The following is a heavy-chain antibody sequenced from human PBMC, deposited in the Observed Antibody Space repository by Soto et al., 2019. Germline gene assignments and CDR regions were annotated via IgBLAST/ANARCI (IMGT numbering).Heavy chain of an antibody. J-gene: IGHJ6*03. CDR1: GYTFTSYA. D-gene: IGHD2-2*02. Sequence: ASVKVSCKASGYTFTSYAMHWVRQAPGQRLEWMGWINAGNGNTKYSQKFQGRVTITRDTSASTAYMELSSLRSEDTAVYYCASGGYCSSTSCYSPYYYYMEVWGKGTTVTVSS. CDR2: INAGNGNT. CDR3: ASGGYCSSTSCYSPYYYYMEV. V-gene: IGHV1-3*01.